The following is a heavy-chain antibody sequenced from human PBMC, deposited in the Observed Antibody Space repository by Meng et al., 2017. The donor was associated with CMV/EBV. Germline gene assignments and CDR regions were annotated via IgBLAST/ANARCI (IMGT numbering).Heavy chain of an antibody. Sequence: HVLLQAAAHVLLTPSQTLSPTSTVAGGSTSSGIYYWSWIRQPPGKGLEWIGYSYYSGSTYYNPSLKSRVTISVDTSKNQFSLKLSSVTAADTAVYYCARAQYSSSCDYWGQGTLVTVSS. V-gene: IGHV4-30-4*08. J-gene: IGHJ4*02. CDR3: ARAQYSSSCDY. CDR2: SYYSGST. D-gene: IGHD6-13*01. CDR1: GGSTSSGIYY.